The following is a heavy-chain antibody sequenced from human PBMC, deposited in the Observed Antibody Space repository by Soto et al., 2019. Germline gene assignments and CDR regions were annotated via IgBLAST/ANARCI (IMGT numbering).Heavy chain of an antibody. J-gene: IGHJ4*02. V-gene: IGHV3-23*01. CDR2: ISGSGGTT. Sequence: EVQLLESGGGLVQPGGSLTVSCAASGFTFNTYAMSWVRQAPGKGLEWVSSISGSGGTTFHADSVKGRFTISRDNSENTLYLQINSLRAEDTAVYYCAKSRGSVRGGLDYWGQGTLVTVSS. D-gene: IGHD3-16*01. CDR1: GFTFNTYA. CDR3: AKSRGSVRGGLDY.